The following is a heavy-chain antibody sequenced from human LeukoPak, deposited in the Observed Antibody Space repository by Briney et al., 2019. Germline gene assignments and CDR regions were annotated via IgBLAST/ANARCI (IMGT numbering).Heavy chain of an antibody. V-gene: IGHV3-30-3*01. J-gene: IGHJ6*03. Sequence: GGSLRLSCAASGFTFGSYAMHWVRQAPGKGLEWVAVISYDGSNKYYADSVKGRFTISRDNSKNTLYLQMNSLRAEDTAVYYCAKDHKTPPIRYYYYYYMDVWGKGTTVTVSS. CDR2: ISYDGSNK. CDR1: GFTFGSYA. CDR3: AKDHKTPPIRYYYYYYMDV.